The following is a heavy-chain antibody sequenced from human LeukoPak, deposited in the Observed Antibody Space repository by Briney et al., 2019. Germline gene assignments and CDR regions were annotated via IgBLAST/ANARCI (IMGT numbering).Heavy chain of an antibody. CDR3: ARVGRDCSTINCYWGDWLDP. CDR1: SR. CDR2: IGTYEGDT. V-gene: IGHV1-18*01. D-gene: IGHD2-2*01. Sequence: GASVKVSCKASSRISWVRQAPGQGLEWMAWIGTYEGDTYYAQKFQGRATVTTDRSTSTAYMELRTLRSDDTAVYYCARVGRDCSTINCYWGDWLDPWGQGTQVIVSS. J-gene: IGHJ5*02.